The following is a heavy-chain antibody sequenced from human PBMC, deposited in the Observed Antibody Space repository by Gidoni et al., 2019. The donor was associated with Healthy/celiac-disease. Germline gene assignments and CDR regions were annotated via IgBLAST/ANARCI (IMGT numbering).Heavy chain of an antibody. CDR3: TRGGTVVVVALSYGMDV. CDR2: SRSKAYGGTT. V-gene: IGHV3-49*03. Sequence: VQLVGSGGRLVRPGRSLLLSCTASALTFGAYSMSWFGQAPGKGLEWVGFSRSKAYGGTTEYAASVKGRFTISRDESKSIAYLQMNRLKTEDTAVYYCTRGGTVVVVALSYGMDVWGQGTTVTVSS. CDR1: ALTFGAYS. J-gene: IGHJ6*02. D-gene: IGHD2-15*01.